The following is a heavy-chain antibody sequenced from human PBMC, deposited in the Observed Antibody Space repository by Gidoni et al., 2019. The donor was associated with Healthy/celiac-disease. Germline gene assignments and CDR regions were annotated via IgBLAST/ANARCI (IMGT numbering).Heavy chain of an antibody. CDR1: GFPFSSYS. D-gene: IGHD6-13*01. CDR3: ARGGFYLAAAEVPFDY. CDR2: ISSSSSTI. J-gene: IGHJ4*02. V-gene: IGHV3-48*02. Sequence: EVQLLESGGGLVQPGGSLRLSCAASGFPFSSYSMNWVRQAPGKGLEWVSYISSSSSTIYYADSVKGRFTISRDNAKNSLYLQMNSLRDEDTAVYYCARGGFYLAAAEVPFDYWGQGTLVTVSS.